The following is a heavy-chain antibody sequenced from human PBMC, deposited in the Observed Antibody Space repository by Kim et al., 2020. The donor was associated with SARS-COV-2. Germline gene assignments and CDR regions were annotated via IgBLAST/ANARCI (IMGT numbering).Heavy chain of an antibody. V-gene: IGHV3-30*18. J-gene: IGHJ4*02. CDR3: AKGDDSSSWQNDY. Sequence: GGSLRLSCAASGFTFRHSAMSWVRQAPGKGLEWVAVISYDGSNKYYADSVKGRFTISRDNSKNTLYLQMNSLRAEDTAVYYCAKGDDSSSWQNDYWGQGTLVTVSS. CDR1: GFTFRHSA. CDR2: ISYDGSNK. D-gene: IGHD6-13*01.